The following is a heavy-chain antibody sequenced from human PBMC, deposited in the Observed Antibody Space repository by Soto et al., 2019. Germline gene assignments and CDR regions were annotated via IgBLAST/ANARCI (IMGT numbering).Heavy chain of an antibody. CDR1: GGSISSGGYY. CDR3: ARCSLVVVPAPGFDP. J-gene: IGHJ5*02. D-gene: IGHD2-2*01. CDR2: IYYSGST. Sequence: SETLSLTCTVSGGSISSGGYYWSWIRQHPGKGLEWIGYIYYSGSTYYNPSLKSRVTISVDTSKNQFSLKLSSVSAADTALYYCARCSLVVVPAPGFDPWGRGTLVTVSS. V-gene: IGHV4-31*03.